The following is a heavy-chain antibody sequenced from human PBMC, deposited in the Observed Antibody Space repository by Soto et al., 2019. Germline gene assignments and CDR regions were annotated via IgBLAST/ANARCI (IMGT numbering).Heavy chain of an antibody. J-gene: IGHJ5*02. CDR3: AVSGYGNWVDP. CDR2: IIPILGTA. D-gene: IGHD5-12*01. Sequence: QVQLVQSGAEVKKPGSSVKVSCKASGGTFSSYAISWVRQAPGQGLEWMGGIIPILGTANYAQKFQGRVTITPGESTNKAYREPSRLRSEEQGGYYLAVSGYGNWVDPWGQGTLVTVSS. CDR1: GGTFSSYA. V-gene: IGHV1-69*05.